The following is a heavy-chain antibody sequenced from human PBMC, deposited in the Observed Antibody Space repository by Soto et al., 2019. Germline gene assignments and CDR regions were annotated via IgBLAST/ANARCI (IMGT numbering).Heavy chain of an antibody. CDR1: GGSISSGVYY. Sequence: QVQLQESGPGLVKPSQTLSLTCTVSGGSISSGVYYWSWIRQHPGKGLEWIGYIYYSGSTHYNPSLKSRVTISVDTSKNQFSLKLSSVTAAETAVYYCATRTDYYYGSGSLGGMDVWGQGTTVTVSS. J-gene: IGHJ6*02. V-gene: IGHV4-31*03. CDR2: IYYSGST. D-gene: IGHD3-10*01. CDR3: ATRTDYYYGSGSLGGMDV.